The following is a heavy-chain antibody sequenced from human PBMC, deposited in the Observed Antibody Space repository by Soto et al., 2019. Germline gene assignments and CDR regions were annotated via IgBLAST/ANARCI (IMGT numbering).Heavy chain of an antibody. CDR1: GFTFRTYA. V-gene: IGHV3-23*01. CDR3: AKDGAYSSSSLYYFDY. Sequence: EVQLLESGGGLVQTGGSLRLSCAASGFTFRTYAMNWVRQAPGKGLEWVSAISGSGDRTYYADSVRGRFTISKDSSKNTLYLQMNSLRAEDTAVYYCAKDGAYSSSSLYYFDYWGQGTLVTVSS. CDR2: ISGSGDRT. J-gene: IGHJ4*02. D-gene: IGHD6-6*01.